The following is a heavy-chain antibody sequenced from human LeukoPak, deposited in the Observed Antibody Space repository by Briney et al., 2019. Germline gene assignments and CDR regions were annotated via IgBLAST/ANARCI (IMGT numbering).Heavy chain of an antibody. CDR2: ISSSSSYI. CDR1: GFTFSSYS. V-gene: IGHV3-21*01. J-gene: IGHJ4*02. CDR3: ARVQYYDFWSGYSHLDY. D-gene: IGHD3-3*01. Sequence: GGSLRLSCAASGFTFSSYSMNWVRQAPGKGLEWVSSISSSSSYIYYADSVKGRFTISRDNAKNSLYLQMNSLRAEDTAVYYCARVQYYDFWSGYSHLDYWGQGTLVTVSS.